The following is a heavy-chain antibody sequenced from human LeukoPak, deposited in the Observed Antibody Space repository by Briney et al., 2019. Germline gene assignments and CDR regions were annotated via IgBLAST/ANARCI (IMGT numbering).Heavy chain of an antibody. CDR3: ARSRITIFGVVIIKNYYYGMDV. J-gene: IGHJ6*02. CDR1: GGSISSYY. V-gene: IGHV4-34*01. CDR2: INHSGST. D-gene: IGHD3-3*01. Sequence: SETLSLTCTVSGGSISSYYWSWIRQPPGKGLEWIGEINHSGSTNYNPSLKSRVTISVDTSKNQFSLKLSSVTAADTAVYYCARSRITIFGVVIIKNYYYGMDVWGQGTTVTVSS.